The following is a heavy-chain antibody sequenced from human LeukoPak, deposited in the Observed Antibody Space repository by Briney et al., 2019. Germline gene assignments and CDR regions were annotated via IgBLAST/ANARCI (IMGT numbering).Heavy chain of an antibody. D-gene: IGHD4-17*01. CDR3: AREIYGDSDAYYFDY. V-gene: IGHV3-64*01. Sequence: GGSLRLSCAASGFTFSSYAMHWVRQAPGKGLEYVSAISHNGVGTYYANSVKDRLTISRDNSKNTLYLQMGSLRAEDLAVYYCAREIYGDSDAYYFDYWGEGTLVTVSS. CDR1: GFTFSSYA. CDR2: ISHNGVGT. J-gene: IGHJ4*02.